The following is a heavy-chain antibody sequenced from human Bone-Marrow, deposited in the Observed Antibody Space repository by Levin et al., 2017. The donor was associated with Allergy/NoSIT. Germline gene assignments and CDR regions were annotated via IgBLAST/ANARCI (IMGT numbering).Heavy chain of an antibody. J-gene: IGHJ4*02. CDR2: ISSSSSYI. D-gene: IGHD6-25*01. CDR3: ARGAGIAGIR. V-gene: IGHV3-21*01. CDR1: GFTFSSYS. Sequence: NPGESLKISCAASGFTFSSYSMNWVRQAPGKGLEWVSSISSSSSYIYYADSVKGRFTISRDNAKNSLYLQMNSLRAEDTAVYYCARGAGIAGIRWGQGTLVTVSS.